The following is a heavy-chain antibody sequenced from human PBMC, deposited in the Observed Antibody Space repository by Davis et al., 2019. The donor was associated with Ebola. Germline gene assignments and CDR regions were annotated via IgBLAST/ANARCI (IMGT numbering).Heavy chain of an antibody. CDR3: APMTMVNDY. Sequence: GSLSLSCAVSGFTFSSFVMSWVRQPPGKGLDWVSAISVSGDSTYYADSVKGRFTISRDNSKNTLYLQMNSLRAEDTAVYYCAPMTMVNDYWGQGTLVTVSS. J-gene: IGHJ4*02. D-gene: IGHD4/OR15-4a*01. V-gene: IGHV3-23*01. CDR1: GFTFSSFV. CDR2: ISVSGDST.